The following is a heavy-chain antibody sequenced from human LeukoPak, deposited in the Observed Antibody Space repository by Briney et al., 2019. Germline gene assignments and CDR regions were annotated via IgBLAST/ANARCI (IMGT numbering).Heavy chain of an antibody. J-gene: IGHJ5*02. CDR2: INHSGST. D-gene: IGHD4-11*01. CDR1: GGSFSGYY. V-gene: IGHV4-34*01. CDR3: ARGSNYRNWFDP. Sequence: SETLSLTCAVYGGSFSGYYWSWIRQPPGKGLEWIGEINHSGSTNYNPSLESRVTISVDTSKNQFSLKLSSVTAADTAVYYCARGSNYRNWFDPWGQGTLVTVSS.